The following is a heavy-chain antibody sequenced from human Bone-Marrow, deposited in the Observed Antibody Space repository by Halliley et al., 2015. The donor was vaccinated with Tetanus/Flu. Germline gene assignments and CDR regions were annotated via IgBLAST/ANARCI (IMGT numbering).Heavy chain of an antibody. V-gene: IGHV3-48*03. J-gene: IGHJ6*02. CDR1: EFTFSNFG. D-gene: IGHD5-12*01. Sequence: QLVQSGGGVAQPGRSLRLSCAASEFTFSNFGMHWVRQAPGKGLEWVSYIGSSGSSIYYADSVKGRFTISRDNAKNSLYLQMNSLRAEDTAVYYCARDSGYDYFYYGMDVWGQGTTVTVSS. CDR3: ARDSGYDYFYYGMDV. CDR2: IGSSGSSI.